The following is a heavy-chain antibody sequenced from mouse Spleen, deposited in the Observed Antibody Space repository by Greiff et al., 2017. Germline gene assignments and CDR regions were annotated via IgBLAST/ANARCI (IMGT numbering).Heavy chain of an antibody. CDR2: IDPSDSYT. Sequence: QVQLQQSGAELVMPGASVKLSCKASGYTFTSYWMHWVKQRPGQGLEWIGEIDPSDSYTNYNQKFKGKATLTVDKSSSTAYMQLSSLTSEDSAVYYCARYYRYVGMDYWGQGTSVTVSS. D-gene: IGHD2-14*01. CDR3: ARYYRYVGMDY. V-gene: IGHV1-69*01. J-gene: IGHJ4*01. CDR1: GYTFTSYW.